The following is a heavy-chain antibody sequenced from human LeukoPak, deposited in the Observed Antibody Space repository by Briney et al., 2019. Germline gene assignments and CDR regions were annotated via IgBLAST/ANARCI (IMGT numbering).Heavy chain of an antibody. CDR2: IYYSGST. CDR1: GGSISSSSYY. D-gene: IGHD3-16*02. Sequence: SETLSLTGTVSGGSISSSSYYWGWIRQPPGKGLEGIGSIYYSGSTYYNPSLKSRVTISVDTSKNQFSLKLSSVTAADTAVYYCARVRLGELSSSFDYWGQGTLVTVSS. CDR3: ARVRLGELSSSFDY. V-gene: IGHV4-39*07. J-gene: IGHJ4*02.